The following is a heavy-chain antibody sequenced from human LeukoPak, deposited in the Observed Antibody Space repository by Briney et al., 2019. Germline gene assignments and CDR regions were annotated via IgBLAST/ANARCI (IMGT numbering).Heavy chain of an antibody. J-gene: IGHJ1*01. V-gene: IGHV3-9*01. Sequence: GGSLRLSCAASGFTFSSYGMHWVRQAPGKGLEWVSGISWNSGSIGYADSVKGRFTISRGNAKNSLYLQMNSLRAEDTALYYCAKDISDGRTGTRWGDFQHWGQGTLVTVSS. CDR3: AKDISDGRTGTRWGDFQH. D-gene: IGHD1-1*01. CDR1: GFTFSSYG. CDR2: ISWNSGSI.